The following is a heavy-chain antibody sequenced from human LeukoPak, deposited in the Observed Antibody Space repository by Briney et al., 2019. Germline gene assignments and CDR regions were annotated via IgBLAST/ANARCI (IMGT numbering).Heavy chain of an antibody. J-gene: IGHJ4*02. V-gene: IGHV1-46*01. Sequence: ASVKVSCKASGYIFTSYNIYWVRQAPGQGLEWMGIINPSGGSTNYAQKFQGRVTMTRDTSTSTVYMELSSLRSDDTAVYYCAREIEYCSGGSCYGFGYWGQGTLVTVSS. CDR3: AREIEYCSGGSCYGFGY. D-gene: IGHD2-15*01. CDR1: GYIFTSYN. CDR2: INPSGGST.